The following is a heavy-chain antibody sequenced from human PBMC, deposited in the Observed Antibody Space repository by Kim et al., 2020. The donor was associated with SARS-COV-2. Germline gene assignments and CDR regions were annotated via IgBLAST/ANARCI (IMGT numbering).Heavy chain of an antibody. Sequence: GGSLRLSCAASGFTFSSYWMSWVRQAPGKGLEWVANIKQDGSGKYYVDSVKGRFTISRDNAKNSLYLQMNSLRAEDTAVYYCARATTVTTGYYYGMDVWGQGTTVTVSS. V-gene: IGHV3-7*03. D-gene: IGHD4-17*01. CDR2: IKQDGSGK. CDR1: GFTFSSYW. J-gene: IGHJ6*02. CDR3: ARATTVTTGYYYGMDV.